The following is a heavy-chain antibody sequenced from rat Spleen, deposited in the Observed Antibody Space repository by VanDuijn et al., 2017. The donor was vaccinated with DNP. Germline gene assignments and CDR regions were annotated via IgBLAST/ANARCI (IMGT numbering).Heavy chain of an antibody. Sequence: EVQLVESGGGLVQPGRSLKLSCAASGFTFSDYYLAWVRQAPTKGLEWVAYIGSDGYAPYYGDSVKGRFAISRDNAKSTLYLQMNNLRSEDMATYYCARGAYFGYDYFDYWGQGVMVTVSS. CDR1: GFTFSDYY. D-gene: IGHD1-7*01. CDR3: ARGAYFGYDYFDY. J-gene: IGHJ2*01. V-gene: IGHV5-22*01. CDR2: IGSDGYAP.